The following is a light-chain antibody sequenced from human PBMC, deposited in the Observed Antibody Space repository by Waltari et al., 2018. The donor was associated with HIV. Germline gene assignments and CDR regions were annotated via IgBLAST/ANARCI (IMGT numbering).Light chain of an antibody. CDR3: CSYAGSSTPFV. CDR2: EVS. J-gene: IGLJ1*01. Sequence: QSALTQPASVSGSPGQSITISCTGTSSAVGSYHLFSWYQQYPGKVPKLMIYEVSKRPSGVSNRFSGSKSGNTASLTISGLQAEDEADYYCCSYAGSSTPFVFGTATKVTVL. V-gene: IGLV2-23*02. CDR1: SSAVGSYHL.